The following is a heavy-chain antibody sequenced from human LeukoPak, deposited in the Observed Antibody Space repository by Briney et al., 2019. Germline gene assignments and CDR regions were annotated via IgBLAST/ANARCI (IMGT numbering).Heavy chain of an antibody. J-gene: IGHJ4*02. CDR2: IYHSGGT. CDR1: GYSISSGYY. CDR3: ARDRYVRFDY. D-gene: IGHD5-12*01. V-gene: IGHV4-38-2*02. Sequence: SETLSLTCAVSGYSISSGYYWGWIRQPPGKGLEWIGSIYHSGGTYYNPSLKSRVTISVDTSKNQFSLKLSSVAAADTAVYYCARDRYVRFDYWGQGTLVTVSS.